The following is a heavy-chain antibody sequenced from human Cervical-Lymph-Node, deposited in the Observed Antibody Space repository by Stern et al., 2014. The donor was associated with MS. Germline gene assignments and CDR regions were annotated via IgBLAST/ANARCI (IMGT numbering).Heavy chain of an antibody. CDR2: IYWDEDK. V-gene: IGHV2-5*02. Sequence: QVTLKESGPTLVKPTQTLTLTCSFSGFSLSTSAVGVGWIRQPPGKALEWLALIYWDEDKRYSPSLKSRLTITKDTSKNQVVLTMTNMDPVDTATYYCAHTGTITIFGVVINHSAFDYWGQGTLVTVSS. J-gene: IGHJ4*02. CDR3: AHTGTITIFGVVINHSAFDY. CDR1: GFSLSTSAVG. D-gene: IGHD3-3*01.